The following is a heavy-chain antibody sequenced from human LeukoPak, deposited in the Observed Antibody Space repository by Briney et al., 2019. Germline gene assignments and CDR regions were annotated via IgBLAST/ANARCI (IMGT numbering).Heavy chain of an antibody. V-gene: IGHV1-18*01. CDR1: GYTFTSYG. CDR2: ISAYNGNT. D-gene: IGHD6-19*01. Sequence: ASVKVSCKASGYTFTSYGISWVRQAPGQGLEWMGWISAYNGNTNYAQKLQGRVTMTTDTSMSTAYMELRSLRSDDTAVYYCARGLGSGWFDGWFDPWGQGTLVTVSS. CDR3: ARGLGSGWFDGWFDP. J-gene: IGHJ5*02.